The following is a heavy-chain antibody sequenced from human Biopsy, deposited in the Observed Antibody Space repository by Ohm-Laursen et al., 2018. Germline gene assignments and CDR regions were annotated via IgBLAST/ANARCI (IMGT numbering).Heavy chain of an antibody. CDR3: TKAGSQDGFDI. CDR1: GFTFHTYA. Sequence: SLRLSCAASGFTFHTYAMNWVRQAPGKGLEWVSLISGSGDTAYYPDSVKGRFTISRDNSKNTLYLEMNSLRTEETAKYYCTKAGSQDGFDIWGPETMVTVSS. D-gene: IGHD3-10*01. CDR2: ISGSGDTA. V-gene: IGHV3-23*01. J-gene: IGHJ3*02.